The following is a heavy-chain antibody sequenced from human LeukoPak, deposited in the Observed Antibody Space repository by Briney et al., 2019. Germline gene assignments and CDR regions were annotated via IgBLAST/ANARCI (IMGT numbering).Heavy chain of an antibody. Sequence: GASVKVSCKASGGTFSSYAISWVRQAPGQGLEWMGRIIPMLGIANYAQKFQGRVTITADKSTSTAYMELSSLRSEDTAVYYCAREWMNSYTFDYWGQGTLVTVSS. CDR3: AREWMNSYTFDY. D-gene: IGHD5-18*01. V-gene: IGHV1-69*04. CDR1: GGTFSSYA. CDR2: IIPMLGIA. J-gene: IGHJ4*02.